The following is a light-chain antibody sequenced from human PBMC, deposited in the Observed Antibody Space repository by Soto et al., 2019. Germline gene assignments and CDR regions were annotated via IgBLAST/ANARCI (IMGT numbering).Light chain of an antibody. Sequence: DIPMTQSPSSLSASLGDRVTITCRASQIIRSYLNWYQQKVGKAPKLLIYGTSSLATGVPSGFSASGDGTEFTLTISSLQPEDFAIYYCQQSYSAPWTFGQGTKVEIK. CDR3: QQSYSAPWT. CDR1: QIIRSY. CDR2: GTS. V-gene: IGKV1-39*01. J-gene: IGKJ1*01.